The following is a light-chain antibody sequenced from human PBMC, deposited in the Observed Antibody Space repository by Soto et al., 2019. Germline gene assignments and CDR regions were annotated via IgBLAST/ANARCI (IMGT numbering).Light chain of an antibody. CDR3: QQYSSSPLT. CDR2: AAS. V-gene: IGKV3-20*01. CDR1: QSVSSSY. J-gene: IGKJ4*02. Sequence: EIVLTQSPATLSLSPGERATLSCRASQSVSSSYLAWYQQKPGPAPRLLIYAASSRATGIPKRFSGSASAAYFPLTSSRLEDEDVADYYCQQYSSSPLTFGGGTKVEIK.